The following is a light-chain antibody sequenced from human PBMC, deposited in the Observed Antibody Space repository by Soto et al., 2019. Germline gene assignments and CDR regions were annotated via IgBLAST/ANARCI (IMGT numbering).Light chain of an antibody. V-gene: IGLV2-8*01. CDR1: SSDIGGYNS. Sequence: QSVLTQSPSSSGSPGQSFTISCTGTSSDIGGYNSXSCXQQHPGKAPKVMIYDVTKRRSGVTNRFSGSKSGNTASLTISGLQAEDEGDYYCTSFAPGRSYVFGSGNKVTVL. CDR3: TSFAPGRSYV. J-gene: IGLJ1*01. CDR2: DVT.